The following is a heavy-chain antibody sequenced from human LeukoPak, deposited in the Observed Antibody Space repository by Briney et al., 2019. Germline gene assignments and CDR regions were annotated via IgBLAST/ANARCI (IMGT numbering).Heavy chain of an antibody. V-gene: IGHV3-23*01. CDR2: ISGSDGST. J-gene: IGHJ4*02. D-gene: IGHD2-2*01. CDR3: AKVHTSSWSH. CDR1: GFTFSSYA. Sequence: GGSLRLSRAASGFTFSSYAMSWVRQAPGKGLEWVSGISGSDGSTNYADSVKGRFTISRDNSKNTLYLQMTSLRAEDTAVYFCAKVHTSSWSHWGQGTLVTVSS.